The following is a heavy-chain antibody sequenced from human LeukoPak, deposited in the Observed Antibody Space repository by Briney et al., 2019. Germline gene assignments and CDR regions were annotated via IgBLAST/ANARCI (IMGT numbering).Heavy chain of an antibody. V-gene: IGHV6-1*01. J-gene: IGHJ4*02. Sequence: SQTLSLTCAISGDSVSSNSAAWNWIRQSPSRGLEWLGRTYYRSKWYNDYAVSVKSRITINPDTSKNQFSLQLNSVTPEDTAVYYCARELLETYYYDSSGYAFDYWGQGTLVTVSS. CDR1: GDSVSSNSAA. CDR2: TYYRSKWYN. CDR3: ARELLETYYYDSSGYAFDY. D-gene: IGHD3-22*01.